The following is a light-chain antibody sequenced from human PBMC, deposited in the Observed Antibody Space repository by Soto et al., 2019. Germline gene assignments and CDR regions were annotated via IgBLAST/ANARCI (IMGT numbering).Light chain of an antibody. V-gene: IGLV2-14*01. CDR2: EVN. CDR3: SSYTSSSTSRV. Sequence: QSALTQPASVSGSPGQSITISCTGTSSDVGGYNYVSWYQQHPGKAPKLMIYEVNNRPSGVSNRFSGSKSGNTASLTISGLQAEDEADYYCSSYTSSSTSRVFGGGTKLTVL. J-gene: IGLJ3*02. CDR1: SSDVGGYNY.